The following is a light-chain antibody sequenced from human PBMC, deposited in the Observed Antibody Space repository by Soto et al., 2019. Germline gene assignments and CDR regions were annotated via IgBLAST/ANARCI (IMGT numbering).Light chain of an antibody. V-gene: IGLV1-44*01. J-gene: IGLJ3*02. Sequence: QAVVTQPPSASGTPGQRVTISCSGSSSNIGSNTVNWYKQLPGTAPKLLIYSNNQRPSGVPDRFSGSKSGTSASLAISGLQSEDEADYYCAAWDDSLNVWVFGGGTQLTVL. CDR3: AAWDDSLNVWV. CDR1: SSNIGSNT. CDR2: SNN.